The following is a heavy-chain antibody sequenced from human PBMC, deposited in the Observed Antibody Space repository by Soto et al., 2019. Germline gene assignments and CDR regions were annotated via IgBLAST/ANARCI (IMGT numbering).Heavy chain of an antibody. D-gene: IGHD2-2*01. CDR1: GYNSACFG. V-gene: IGHV1-18*04. CDR2: ISAYNGNT. Sequence: ALVKGSWKASGYNSACFGMIGVRQATGQGLEWMGWISAYNGNTNYAQKLQGRVTMTTDTSTSTAYMELRSLRSDDTAVYYCARVGEIVVVPAAPPYCSYMDVRGKGTTVTVSS. J-gene: IGHJ6*03. CDR3: ARVGEIVVVPAAPPYCSYMDV.